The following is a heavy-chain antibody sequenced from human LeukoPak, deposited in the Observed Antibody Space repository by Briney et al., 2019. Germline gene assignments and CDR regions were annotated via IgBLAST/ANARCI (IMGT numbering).Heavy chain of an antibody. CDR3: ARDGGAFDI. CDR2: IYTSGST. Sequence: SETLFLTCTVSGGSFSSGSYYWSWIRQPAGKGLEWIGRIYTSGSTNYNPSLKSRVTISVDTSKNQFSLKLSSVTAADTAVYYCARDGGAFDIWGQGTMVTVSS. D-gene: IGHD3-16*01. J-gene: IGHJ3*02. CDR1: GGSFSSGSYY. V-gene: IGHV4-61*02.